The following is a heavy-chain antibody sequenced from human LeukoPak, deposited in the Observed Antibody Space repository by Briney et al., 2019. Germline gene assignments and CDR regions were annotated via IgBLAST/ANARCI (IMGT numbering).Heavy chain of an antibody. J-gene: IGHJ4*02. CDR2: IYTGGNT. V-gene: IGHV4-4*07. D-gene: IGHD1-14*01. CDR3: ARDGAFRQPDRIFDY. Sequence: SETLSLTCTVSGGSITSYYWSWIRQPAGKGLEWIGRIYTGGNTNYNPSLKSRVTMSIDTSKNQFSLKLSSVTAADTAVYYCARDGAFRQPDRIFDYWAREPWSPSPQ. CDR1: GGSITSYY.